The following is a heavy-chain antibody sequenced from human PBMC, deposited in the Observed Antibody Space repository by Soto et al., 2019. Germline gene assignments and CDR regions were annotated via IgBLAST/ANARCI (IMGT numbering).Heavy chain of an antibody. D-gene: IGHD6-6*01. Sequence: GGSLRLSCAASGFTFSSYAMSWVRQAPGKGLEWVSAISGSGGSTYYADSVKGRFTISRDNSKNTLYLQMNSLRAEDKAVYYCAKVVRGIAALERFDYWGQGTLVTVSS. V-gene: IGHV3-23*01. J-gene: IGHJ4*02. CDR1: GFTFSSYA. CDR3: AKVVRGIAALERFDY. CDR2: ISGSGGST.